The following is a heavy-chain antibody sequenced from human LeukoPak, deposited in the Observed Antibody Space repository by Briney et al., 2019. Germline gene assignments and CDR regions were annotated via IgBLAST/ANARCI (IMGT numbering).Heavy chain of an antibody. Sequence: SETLSLTCAVYGGSFSGYYWSWIRQPPGKGLEWIGEINHSGSTSYNPSLKSRVTISVDTSKNQFSLKLSSVTAADTAVYYCARHTLRRNWFDPWGQGTLVTVSS. V-gene: IGHV4-34*01. J-gene: IGHJ5*02. CDR2: INHSGST. CDR1: GGSFSGYY. CDR3: ARHTLRRNWFDP. D-gene: IGHD4-17*01.